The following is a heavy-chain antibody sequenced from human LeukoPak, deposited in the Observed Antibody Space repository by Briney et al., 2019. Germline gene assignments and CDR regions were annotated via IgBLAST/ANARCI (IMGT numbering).Heavy chain of an antibody. J-gene: IGHJ5*02. V-gene: IGHV1-18*04. CDR1: GYTFTSYG. Sequence: VASVKVSCKASGYTFTSYGISWVRQAPGQGLEWMGWISAYNGNTNYAQKLQGRVTMTTDTSTSTAYMELRSLRSDDPAVYYCARAHYGSGSYYDWFDPWGQGTLVTVSS. CDR3: ARAHYGSGSYYDWFDP. D-gene: IGHD3-10*01. CDR2: ISAYNGNT.